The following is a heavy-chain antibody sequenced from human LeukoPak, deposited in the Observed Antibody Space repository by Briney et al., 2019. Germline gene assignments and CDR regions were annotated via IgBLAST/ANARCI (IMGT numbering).Heavy chain of an antibody. D-gene: IGHD3-10*01. CDR2: ISYSGST. V-gene: IGHV4-59*01. CDR3: ARGLGINGLALDM. CDR1: GGSISGYY. Sequence: PSETLSLTCTVSGGSISGYYWSWIRQPPGKGLEWIGYISYSGSTNYNPSLKSRVTISVDTSKNQFSLKLSSVTAADTAVYYCARGLGINGLALDMWGQGTMVTVSS. J-gene: IGHJ3*02.